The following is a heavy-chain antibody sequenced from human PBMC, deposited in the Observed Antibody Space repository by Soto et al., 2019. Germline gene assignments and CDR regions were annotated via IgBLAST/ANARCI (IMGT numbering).Heavy chain of an antibody. V-gene: IGHV3-66*01. CDR1: GLTVSSHY. J-gene: IGHJ4*02. Sequence: PGGSLRLSCAASGLTVSSHYMSWIRQAPGKGLEWLSVLYSGGRTYYADSVKGRFTISRDNSKNTLYLQMNSLRAEDTAIYYCARDLTDYWGQGTLVTVSS. CDR2: LYSGGRT. CDR3: ARDLTDY.